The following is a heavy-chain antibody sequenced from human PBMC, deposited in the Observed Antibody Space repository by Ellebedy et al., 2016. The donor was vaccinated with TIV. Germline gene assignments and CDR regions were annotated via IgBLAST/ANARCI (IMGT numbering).Heavy chain of an antibody. V-gene: IGHV3-73*01. CDR2: IRSKADSYAT. Sequence: GESLKISCAASGFTFSGSAMHWVRQASGKGPEWVGRIRSKADSYATAYAASVKGRFTISRDDSKNTAYLQMNSLKTEDTAVYYCTRFYDSNSFDYWGQGTLVTVSS. J-gene: IGHJ4*02. CDR3: TRFYDSNSFDY. D-gene: IGHD3-3*01. CDR1: GFTFSGSA.